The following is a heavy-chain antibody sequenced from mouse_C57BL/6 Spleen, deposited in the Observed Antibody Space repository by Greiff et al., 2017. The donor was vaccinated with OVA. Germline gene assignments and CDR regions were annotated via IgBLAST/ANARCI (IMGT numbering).Heavy chain of an antibody. CDR3: ATTVVAKGYFDY. CDR1: GFTFSDYG. CDR2: ISSGSSTI. D-gene: IGHD1-1*01. Sequence: EVKLMESGGGLVKPGGSLKLSCAASGFTFSDYGMHWVRQAPEKGLEWVAYISSGSSTIYYADTVKGRFTISRDNAKNTLFLQMTSLRSEDTAMYYCATTVVAKGYFDYWGQGTTLTVSS. J-gene: IGHJ2*01. V-gene: IGHV5-17*01.